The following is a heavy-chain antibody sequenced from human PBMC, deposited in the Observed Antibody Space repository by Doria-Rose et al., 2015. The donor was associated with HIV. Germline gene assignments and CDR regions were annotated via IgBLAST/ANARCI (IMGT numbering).Heavy chain of an antibody. CDR1: GVSLSSPGMG. D-gene: IGHD6-13*01. Sequence: QITLKESGPVLVKPTETLTLNCTVSGVSLSSPGMGVSWIRQPPGKALEWLANSFSDDERSYKTSLTCRRPISSGSAKSQVVLTRTDMDPVDTATYYCARIKSSRWYHKYYFDFWGQGTLVIVSA. CDR2: SFSDDER. CDR3: ARIKSSRWYHKYYFDF. V-gene: IGHV2-26*01. J-gene: IGHJ4*02.